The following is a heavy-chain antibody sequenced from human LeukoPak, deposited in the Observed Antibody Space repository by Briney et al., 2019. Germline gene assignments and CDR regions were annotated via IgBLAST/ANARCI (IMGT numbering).Heavy chain of an antibody. Sequence: PGGSLGLSCAASGFTFSSYAMSWVRQAPGKGLQWVSSISDRDGSTYYADSVKGRFTISRDNSKNTLYLQMNSLRAEDTAVYYCAKDWDMAPGYWGQGTLVTVSS. CDR3: AKDWDMAPGY. CDR1: GFTFSSYA. J-gene: IGHJ4*02. V-gene: IGHV3-23*01. CDR2: ISDRDGST. D-gene: IGHD2-15*01.